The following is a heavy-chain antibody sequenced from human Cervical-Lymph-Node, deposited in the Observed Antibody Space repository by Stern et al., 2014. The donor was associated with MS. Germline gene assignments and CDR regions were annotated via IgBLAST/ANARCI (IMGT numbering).Heavy chain of an antibody. D-gene: IGHD2-21*01. Sequence: EVQLEESGGALVQPGGSLRLSCAASGFTFSNSWIHWVRQTPGKGLVWVSRINPDVTYTTYAEAVKGRFTISRDNAKNTVYYCGSAVDCGGGRCHPFPYNGMDVWGQGATVTVSS. CDR3: PYNGMDV. J-gene: IGHJ6*02. V-gene: IGHV3-74*03. CDR1: GFTFSNSW. CDR2: INPDVTYT.